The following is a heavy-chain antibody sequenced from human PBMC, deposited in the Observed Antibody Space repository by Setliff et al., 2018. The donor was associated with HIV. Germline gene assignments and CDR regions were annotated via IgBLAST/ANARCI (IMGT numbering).Heavy chain of an antibody. V-gene: IGHV4-4*07. D-gene: IGHD5-12*01. CDR3: VGGLRSRSQGHFDY. CDR2: IFASGST. J-gene: IGHJ4*02. CDR1: GGSISTYY. Sequence: SETLSLTCTVSGGSISTYYLTWIRQPAGKGLEWIGRIFASGSTNYNPSLKSRVTMSVDTSKNQFSLRLSSVTAADTAVYYCVGGLRSRSQGHFDYWGQGTQVTVS.